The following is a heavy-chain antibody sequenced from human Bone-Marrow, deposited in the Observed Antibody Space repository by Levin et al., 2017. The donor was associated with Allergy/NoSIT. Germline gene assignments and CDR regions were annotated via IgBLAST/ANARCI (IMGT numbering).Heavy chain of an antibody. CDR3: ARAGRYDY. CDR2: INHSGST. Sequence: SETLSLTCTVSGYSISGNTYYWGWIRQPPGTGLEWIGSINHSGSTYYNPSLQSRVTISVDTSKNQFSLKLTSVTAADTAVYYCARAGRYDYWSQGTLVTVSS. CDR1: GYSISGNTYY. J-gene: IGHJ4*02. D-gene: IGHD3-9*01. V-gene: IGHV4-39*07.